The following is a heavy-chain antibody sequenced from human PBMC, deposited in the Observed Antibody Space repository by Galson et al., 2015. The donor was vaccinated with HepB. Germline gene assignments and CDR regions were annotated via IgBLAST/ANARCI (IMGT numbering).Heavy chain of an antibody. D-gene: IGHD4-23*01. Sequence: SLRLSCAASGFTFSSYAMHWVRQAPGKGLEWVAVISYDGSNKYYADSVKGRFTISRDNSKNTLYLQMNSLRAEDTAVYYCARLFPSTTVVTPVSDYWGQGTLVTVSS. J-gene: IGHJ4*02. CDR1: GFTFSSYA. CDR2: ISYDGSNK. CDR3: ARLFPSTTVVTPVSDY. V-gene: IGHV3-30-3*01.